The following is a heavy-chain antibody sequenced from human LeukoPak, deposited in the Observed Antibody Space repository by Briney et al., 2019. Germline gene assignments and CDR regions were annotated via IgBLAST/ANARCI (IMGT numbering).Heavy chain of an antibody. Sequence: GSLRLSCVASGLSVRGSYMSWVRQTPGKGLELVSVIYSGDRTYYADSVKGRFTISRDNAKNSLFLQMNSLRVEDTAVYYCARGRLPGYYWGQGTLVTVSS. CDR3: ARGRLPGYY. CDR2: IYSGDRT. J-gene: IGHJ4*02. V-gene: IGHV3-53*01. CDR1: GLSVRGSY.